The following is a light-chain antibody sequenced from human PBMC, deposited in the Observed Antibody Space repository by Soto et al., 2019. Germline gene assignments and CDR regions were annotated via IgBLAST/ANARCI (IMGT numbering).Light chain of an antibody. Sequence: QSVLTQPPSASGTPGQRVTISCSGSSSNIGFNYVYWYQQLPGTAPKLLIYGNNQRPSGVPDRFSDSKSGTSASLAISGLRSEDEADYYCAAWDDTLGEVVFGGGTKLTVL. J-gene: IGLJ2*01. CDR3: AAWDDTLGEVV. V-gene: IGLV1-47*01. CDR1: SSNIGFNY. CDR2: GNN.